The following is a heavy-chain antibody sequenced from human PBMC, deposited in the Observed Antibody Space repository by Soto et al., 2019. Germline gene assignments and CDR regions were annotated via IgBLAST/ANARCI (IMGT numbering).Heavy chain of an antibody. CDR2: MNPNSGNT. J-gene: IGHJ6*03. V-gene: IGHV1-8*01. Sequence: QVQLVQSGAEVKKPGASVKVSCKASGYTFTSYDINWVRQATGQGLEWMGWMNPNSGNTGYAQKFQGRVTMTRNTSISTAYMELSSLRSEDTAVYYCARQLPKYYYYYMDVWGKGTTVTVSS. CDR3: ARQLPKYYYYYMDV. CDR1: GYTFTSYD. D-gene: IGHD2-2*01.